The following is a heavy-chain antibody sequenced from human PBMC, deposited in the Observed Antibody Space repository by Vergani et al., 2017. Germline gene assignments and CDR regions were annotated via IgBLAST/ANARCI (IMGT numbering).Heavy chain of an antibody. CDR3: ATLAVRFEYRSSWYEVYVEH. CDR2: IKEDGSEK. CDR1: GFTFSDSW. V-gene: IGHV3-7*01. Sequence: EVHLVESGGGLVRRGGSLRLSCSAPGFTFSDSWMSWARQAPGKGLEWVANIKEDGSEKYYMDSVKGRFTISRDNDKNSLYLQINYLGVDDTAVYYGATLAVRFEYRSSWYEVYVEHWGQGTLATVSS. D-gene: IGHD6-13*01. J-gene: IGHJ4*02.